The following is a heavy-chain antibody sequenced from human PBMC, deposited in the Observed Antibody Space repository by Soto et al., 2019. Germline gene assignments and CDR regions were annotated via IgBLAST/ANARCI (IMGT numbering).Heavy chain of an antibody. CDR3: ARRMTWSLWCFDL. CDR2: MNPNSGNT. J-gene: IGHJ2*01. Sequence: QVQLLQSGAEVKKPGTSVRVSCRASGYTFTDYDINWVRRAPGQGLEWMGWMNPNSGNTAYARKFHDRITMTRSVSARTAFMELSSLTPEDTAVYYCARRMTWSLWCFDLWGSGTQVTVSS. D-gene: IGHD3-3*01. CDR1: GYTFTDYD. V-gene: IGHV1-8*01.